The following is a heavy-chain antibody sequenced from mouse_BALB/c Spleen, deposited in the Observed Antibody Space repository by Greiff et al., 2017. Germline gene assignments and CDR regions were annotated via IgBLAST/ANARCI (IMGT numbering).Heavy chain of an antibody. J-gene: IGHJ4*01. CDR3: TRWRNDGYYEGYAMDY. D-gene: IGHD2-3*01. Sequence: VQLKESGTVLARPGASVKMSCKASGYSFTSYWMHWVKQRPGQGLEWIGAIYPGNSDTSYNQKFKGKAKLTAVTSASTAYMELSSLTNEDSAVYYCTRWRNDGYYEGYAMDYWGQGTSVTVSS. CDR2: IYPGNSDT. CDR1: GYSFTSYW. V-gene: IGHV1-5*01.